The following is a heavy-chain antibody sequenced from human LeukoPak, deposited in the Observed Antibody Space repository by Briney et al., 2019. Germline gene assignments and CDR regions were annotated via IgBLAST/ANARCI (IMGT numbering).Heavy chain of an antibody. Sequence: LTGGSLRLSCAASGFTFSSYGMHWVRQAPGKGLEWVAVIWYEGSNTCYADSVKGRFTISRDNSKNTLYMQMNRLRSEDTAVYYCAGGEYDFWSGYYLGGLYWGQGTLVTVSS. J-gene: IGHJ4*02. D-gene: IGHD3-3*01. CDR3: AGGEYDFWSGYYLGGLY. CDR1: GFTFSSYG. CDR2: IWYEGSNT. V-gene: IGHV3-33*01.